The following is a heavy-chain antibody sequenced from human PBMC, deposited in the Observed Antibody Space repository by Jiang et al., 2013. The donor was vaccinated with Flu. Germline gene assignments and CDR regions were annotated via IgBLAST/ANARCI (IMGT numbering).Heavy chain of an antibody. J-gene: IGHJ5*02. CDR3: SRSPNQRGWFAP. V-gene: IGHV5-51*01. Sequence: GAEVKKPGESLKISCKGSGYNFNNYWIGWVRQMPGKGLEWIGIILPGDSDTRYSPSFQGQVTISADKSISTAYLQWSSLKASDTAMYYCSRSPNQRGWFAPWGQGTLVIVSS. CDR2: ILPGDSDT. D-gene: IGHD1-14*01. CDR1: GYNFNNYW.